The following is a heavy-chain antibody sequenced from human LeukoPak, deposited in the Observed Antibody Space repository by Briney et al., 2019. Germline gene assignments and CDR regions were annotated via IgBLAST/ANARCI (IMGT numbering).Heavy chain of an antibody. V-gene: IGHV4-61*02. J-gene: IGHJ4*02. CDR2: IYTSGST. CDR1: GDSITSASYY. D-gene: IGHD3-3*01. CDR3: ARDEGVLRFLEY. Sequence: SETLSLTCTVSGDSITSASYYWSWIRQPAGKGLEWIGRIYTSGSTNYSPSLKSRVTLSLDGSTNQFSLRLTSVTAADTAVYFCARDEGVLRFLEYWGQEILVTVSS.